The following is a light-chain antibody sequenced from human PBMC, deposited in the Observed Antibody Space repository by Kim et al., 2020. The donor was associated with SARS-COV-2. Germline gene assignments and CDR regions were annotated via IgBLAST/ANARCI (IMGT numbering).Light chain of an antibody. J-gene: IGKJ4*01. CDR3: QQYNDWPPST. V-gene: IGKV3-15*01. CDR2: HAS. Sequence: IVMTQSPATLSVSPGDRATLSCRASQSVLTNVAWYQQKPGQAPRLLIYHASTRATGIPARFSGSGSATEFTLTISSLQSEDSAVYYCQQYNDWPPSTFGGGTKVEIK. CDR1: QSVLTN.